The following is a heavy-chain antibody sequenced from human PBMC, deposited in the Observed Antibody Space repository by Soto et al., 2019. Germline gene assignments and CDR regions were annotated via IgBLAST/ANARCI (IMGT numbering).Heavy chain of an antibody. D-gene: IGHD4-17*01. CDR2: IYDSGTT. V-gene: IGHV4-30-2*01. J-gene: IGHJ6*02. CDR1: GSFDRGGRRI. CDR3: ARAHYGDYGYGMDV. Sequence: GSFDRGGRRIFTRIRQPPGKGLEWIGYIYDSGTTYYNPSLKSRVTISVDRSKNQFSLKLSSVTAADTAVYYCARAHYGDYGYGMDVWGQGTTVTVSS.